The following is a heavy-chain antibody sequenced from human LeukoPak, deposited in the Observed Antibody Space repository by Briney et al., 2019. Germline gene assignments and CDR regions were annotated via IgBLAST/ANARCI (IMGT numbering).Heavy chain of an antibody. CDR3: ARGSRITMVRTWGYYFDY. Sequence: WASVKVSCKASGYTFTSYYMHWVRQAPGQGLEWMGIINPSGGSTSYAQKFQGRVTMTRDTSTSTVYMELSSLRSEDTAVYYCARGSRITMVRTWGYYFDYWGQGTLVTVSS. CDR2: INPSGGST. V-gene: IGHV1-46*01. J-gene: IGHJ4*02. D-gene: IGHD3-10*01. CDR1: GYTFTSYY.